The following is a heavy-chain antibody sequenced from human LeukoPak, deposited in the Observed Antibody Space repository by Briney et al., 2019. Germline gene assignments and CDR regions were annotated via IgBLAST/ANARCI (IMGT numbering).Heavy chain of an antibody. V-gene: IGHV3-23*01. D-gene: IGHD6-13*01. CDR2: ISGSGSST. CDR1: GFTFSSYA. J-gene: IGHJ4*02. Sequence: GGSLRLSCAASGFTFSSYALSGVRQAPGKGLEWVSGISGSGSSTYYADSVKGRFTISRDNSKNTVHLQMNSLRAEDTAVYYCVKVLRIAATGSFDYWGQGTLVTVSS. CDR3: VKVLRIAATGSFDY.